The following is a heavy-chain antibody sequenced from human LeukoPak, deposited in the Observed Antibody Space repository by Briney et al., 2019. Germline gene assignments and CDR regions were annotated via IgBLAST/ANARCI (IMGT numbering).Heavy chain of an antibody. CDR1: GYTFTNYG. J-gene: IGHJ3*02. CDR2: ISGYNGNT. CDR3: ALNTYYSSGWPGFFDI. Sequence: ASVKVSCKASGYTFTNYGISWVRQAPGQGLEWMGWISGYNGNTNYAQKLQGRVTMTTDTSTSTAYMELRSLRAEDTAVYYCALNTYYSSGWPGFFDIWGQGTMVTVSS. D-gene: IGHD6-19*01. V-gene: IGHV1-18*01.